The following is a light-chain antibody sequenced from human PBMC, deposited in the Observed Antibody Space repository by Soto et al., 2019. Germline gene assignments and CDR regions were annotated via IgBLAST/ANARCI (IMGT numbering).Light chain of an antibody. CDR2: GAS. Sequence: EIVMTQSPATLSVSPGERATLSCRASQSVSSNLAWYQQKPGQAPRLLIYGASTRATGIPARFSGSGSGTEFTRTISRLQSEDFAVYYCQQYNTWPPWTFGQGTKVEIK. CDR3: QQYNTWPPWT. J-gene: IGKJ1*01. CDR1: QSVSSN. V-gene: IGKV3-15*01.